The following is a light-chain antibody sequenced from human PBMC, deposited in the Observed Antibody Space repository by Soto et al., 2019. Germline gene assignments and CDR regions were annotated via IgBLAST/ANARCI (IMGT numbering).Light chain of an antibody. Sequence: DVVMTQSPLSLPVTLGQPASISCKSSQSLVDSGGNINLNWFQQRPGQSPRRLMYKVSKRDSGVPDRFSGSGSGTDFTLKISSVEAEDVGVYYCMQGTHWPPYTFGQGTKLEIK. V-gene: IGKV2-30*01. CDR1: QSLVDSGGNIN. CDR3: MQGTHWPPYT. J-gene: IGKJ2*01. CDR2: KVS.